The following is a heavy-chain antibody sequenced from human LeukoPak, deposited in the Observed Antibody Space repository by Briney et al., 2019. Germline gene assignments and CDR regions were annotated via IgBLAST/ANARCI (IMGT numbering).Heavy chain of an antibody. CDR1: GFTFSSYW. CDR3: ARGAGVAAADTGVLSLTHGVDV. J-gene: IGHJ6*04. V-gene: IGHV3-74*01. D-gene: IGHD6-13*01. CDR2: INSDGAST. Sequence: GGSLTLSCAPSGFTFSSYWTHWVRHSPGEGRVWVSRINSDGASTNYAASVKGRFTISRDNAKNTVYLQMNSLRAEDSAVYYCARGAGVAAADTGVLSLTHGVDVWGKGTTVTVSS.